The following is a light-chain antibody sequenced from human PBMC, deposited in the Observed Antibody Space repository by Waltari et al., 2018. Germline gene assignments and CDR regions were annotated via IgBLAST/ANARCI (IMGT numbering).Light chain of an antibody. CDR2: KDN. CDR3: AAWDDSLSRLV. Sequence: QSVLTQPPSTSGTPGQRATISCSGSSSNIGTNFVYWYQQLPGTAPKLLIFKDNQRPSGVPDRFSDSRSGTSASLAISGLRSEDEADYYCAAWDDSLSRLVFGGGTKLTVL. CDR1: SSNIGTNF. J-gene: IGLJ3*02. V-gene: IGLV1-47*01.